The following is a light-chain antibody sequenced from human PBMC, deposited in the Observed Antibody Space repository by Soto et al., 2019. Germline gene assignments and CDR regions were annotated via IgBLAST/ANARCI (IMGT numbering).Light chain of an antibody. CDR1: SSDIGSYNL. CDR2: EVT. V-gene: IGLV2-23*02. J-gene: IGLJ3*02. CDR3: WSYAGGRTFVV. Sequence: QSALSQPASVSGSPGQSVTISCTGTSSDIGSYNLVSWYHHRPGQAPKLVIYEVTRRPSVDSNRFSGSKSGNTASLTIAGLQPDDEGDYYCWSYAGGRTFVVFGGGTKVTVL.